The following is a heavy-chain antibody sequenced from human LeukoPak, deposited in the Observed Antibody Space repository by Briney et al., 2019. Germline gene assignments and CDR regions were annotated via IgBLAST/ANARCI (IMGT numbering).Heavy chain of an antibody. D-gene: IGHD3-22*01. Sequence: PGGSLRLSCAASGFTFSNYAMTWVRQAPGKGLECVSTIFGSGATTYYADSVKGRFTISRDNSKNTLYLQMNSLRAEDTAVYYCAKGYYDSSGYYFDDWGQGTLVTVSS. V-gene: IGHV3-23*01. CDR1: GFTFSNYA. J-gene: IGHJ4*02. CDR3: AKGYYDSSGYYFDD. CDR2: IFGSGATT.